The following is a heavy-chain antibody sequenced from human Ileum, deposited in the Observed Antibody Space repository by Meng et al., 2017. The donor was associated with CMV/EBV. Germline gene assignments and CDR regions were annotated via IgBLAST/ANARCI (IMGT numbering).Heavy chain of an antibody. J-gene: IGHJ4*02. Sequence: GGSLRLSCATSGFTFSAYDFHWVRQAPGKGLEWVSAIGTGGDTYYLGSVKGRFTISREDAKNSRYLQMNSLSAGDTAVYYCGRGPTMHGDAPGYWGQGTQVTVSS. CDR1: GFTFSAYD. V-gene: IGHV3-13*01. D-gene: IGHD4-17*01. CDR3: GRGPTMHGDAPGY. CDR2: IGTGGDT.